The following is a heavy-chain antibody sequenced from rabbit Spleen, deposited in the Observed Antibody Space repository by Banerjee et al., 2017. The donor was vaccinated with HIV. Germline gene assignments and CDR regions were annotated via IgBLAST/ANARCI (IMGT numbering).Heavy chain of an antibody. CDR2: INTATGNA. J-gene: IGHJ4*01. D-gene: IGHD1-1*01. CDR3: ARDLTAVIGWNFNL. V-gene: IGHV1S45*01. Sequence: QEQLEESGGGLVKPEGSLTLTCKASGFSFSDRDVMCWVRQAPGKGLEWIACINTATGNAVYASWAKGRFTISKTSSTTVTLQMTSLTAADAATYFCARDLTAVIGWNFNLWGQGTLVTVS. CDR1: GFSFSDRDV.